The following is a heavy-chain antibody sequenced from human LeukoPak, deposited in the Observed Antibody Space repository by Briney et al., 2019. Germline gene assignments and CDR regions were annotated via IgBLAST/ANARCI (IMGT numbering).Heavy chain of an antibody. CDR3: ARDSPEYSYGNYLDY. J-gene: IGHJ4*02. Sequence: GGSLRLSCAASGFTFSSYAMHWVRQAPGKGLEWVAVIWYDGSNKYYADSVKGRFTISRDNSKNTLYLQMNSLRAEDTAVYYCARDSPEYSYGNYLDYWGQGTLVTVSS. V-gene: IGHV3-33*08. D-gene: IGHD5-18*01. CDR1: GFTFSSYA. CDR2: IWYDGSNK.